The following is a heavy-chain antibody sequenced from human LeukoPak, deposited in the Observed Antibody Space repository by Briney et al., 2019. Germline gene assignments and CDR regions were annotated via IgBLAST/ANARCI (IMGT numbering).Heavy chain of an antibody. V-gene: IGHV3-9*01. CDR2: INWNSASI. CDR1: GFTFDDYA. Sequence: GGSLRLSCAASGFTFDDYAMHWVRQVPGKGLEWVSGINWNSASIGYADSVKGRFTISRDNAKNSLYLQMNSLRAEDTAMYYCARAPGIHYDSTVIAHWGKGTLVTVSS. D-gene: IGHD3-22*01. CDR3: ARAPGIHYDSTVIAH. J-gene: IGHJ4*02.